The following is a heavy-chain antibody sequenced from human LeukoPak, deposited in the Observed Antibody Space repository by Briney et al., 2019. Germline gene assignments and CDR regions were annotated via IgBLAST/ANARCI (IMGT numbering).Heavy chain of an antibody. CDR3: TSPHAERFIDYYYYYMDV. CDR1: GFTFSKAW. V-gene: IGHV3-15*01. Sequence: GGSLRLSCAASGFTFSKAWMTWVRQAPGKGLEWVGRIKSKTDGGTTDYAAPVKDRFTISRDDSKNTLYLQMNSLRTEDTAVYYCTSPHAERFIDYYYYYMDVWGKGTTVTVSS. CDR2: IKSKTDGGTT. J-gene: IGHJ6*03. D-gene: IGHD3-10*01.